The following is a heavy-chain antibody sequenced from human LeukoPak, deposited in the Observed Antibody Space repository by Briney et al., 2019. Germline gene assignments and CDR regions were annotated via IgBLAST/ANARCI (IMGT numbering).Heavy chain of an antibody. D-gene: IGHD3-16*01. CDR1: GFTFSSYW. CDR2: INHNGNVN. V-gene: IGHV3-7*03. Sequence: GGSLTLSCATSGFTFSSYWRNWARQAPGKGREWVASINHNGNVNYYVASVKGRFTISRDNAKYSLYLQLSNLRAEDTAVYFCARGGGLDVWGQGATVTVSS. J-gene: IGHJ6*02. CDR3: ARGGGLDV.